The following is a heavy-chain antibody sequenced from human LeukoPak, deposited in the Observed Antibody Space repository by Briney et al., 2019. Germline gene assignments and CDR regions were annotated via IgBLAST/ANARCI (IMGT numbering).Heavy chain of an antibody. V-gene: IGHV3-30*02. CDR3: ARDRPIATRPVADY. J-gene: IGHJ4*02. D-gene: IGHD6-6*01. CDR2: IRYDGSNK. Sequence: GGSLRLSCAASGFTFSSYGMHWVRQAPGKGLEWVAFIRYDGSNKYYADSVKGRFTISRDNAKNTLYLQMNSLRAEDTAVYYCARDRPIATRPVADYWGQGTLVTVSS. CDR1: GFTFSSYG.